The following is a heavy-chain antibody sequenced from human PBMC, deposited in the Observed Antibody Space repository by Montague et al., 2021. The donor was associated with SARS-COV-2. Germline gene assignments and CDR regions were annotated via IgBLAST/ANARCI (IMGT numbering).Heavy chain of an antibody. V-gene: IGHV6-1*01. CDR3: ARDGDYGGTWYSFLQN. CDR2: TIYRSQWHT. J-gene: IGHJ1*01. D-gene: IGHD4-17*01. CDR1: GDSVSSDTAA. Sequence: CAISGDSVSSDTAAWHWIRQSPSRGLEWLGRTIYRSQWHTDSAAXVRSRISFSGDISKNQFSLHLNSVTPEDTAIYYCARDGDYGGTWYSFLQNWGQGTLVIVSS.